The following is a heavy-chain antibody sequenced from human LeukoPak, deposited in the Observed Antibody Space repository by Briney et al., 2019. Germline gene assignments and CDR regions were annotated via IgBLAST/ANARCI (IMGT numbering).Heavy chain of an antibody. V-gene: IGHV4-59*01. J-gene: IGHJ6*03. CDR3: ARTPITMVRGSYYMDV. Sequence: SETLSLTCTVSGGSISSYYWSWIRQPRGKGLEWIGFIYYSGSTNYNPSLKSRVTISVDTSKNQFSLKLSSVTAADTAVYYCARTPITMVRGSYYMDVWGKGTTVTVSS. CDR2: IYYSGST. CDR1: GGSISSYY. D-gene: IGHD3-10*01.